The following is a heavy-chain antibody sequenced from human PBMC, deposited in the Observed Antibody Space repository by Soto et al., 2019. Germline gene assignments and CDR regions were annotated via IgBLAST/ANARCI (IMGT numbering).Heavy chain of an antibody. D-gene: IGHD2-2*01. CDR2: IYPGDSDT. J-gene: IGHJ6*02. V-gene: IGHV5-51*01. CDR3: GYCSSTSCYSNYYYYGMDV. CDR1: GYSFTSYW. Sequence: PGESLKISCKGSGYSFTSYWIGWVRQMPGKGLKWMGIIYPGDSDTNYSPSFQGHVTISADKSISTAYLQWSSLKASDTAMYYCGYCSSTSCYSNYYYYGMDVWGQGTTVTVSS.